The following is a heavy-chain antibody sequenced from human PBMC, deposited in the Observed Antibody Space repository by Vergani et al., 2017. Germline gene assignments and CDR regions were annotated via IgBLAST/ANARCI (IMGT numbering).Heavy chain of an antibody. J-gene: IGHJ6*02. D-gene: IGHD2-21*01. Sequence: EVQLVESGGGIVKPGGSLRLSCVASGFSFRNAWMNWVRRTPGKGLEWVGRIKSTFDRGTTDYAAAVKGRFTISRDDSKNTLFLQMNGLKTEDIGVYYCNTEPRYCGDGSCCWLRDHHYYGMDVWGQGTTVTVSS. CDR3: NTEPRYCGDGSCCWLRDHHYYGMDV. V-gene: IGHV3-15*07. CDR2: IKSTFDRGTT. CDR1: GFSFRNAW.